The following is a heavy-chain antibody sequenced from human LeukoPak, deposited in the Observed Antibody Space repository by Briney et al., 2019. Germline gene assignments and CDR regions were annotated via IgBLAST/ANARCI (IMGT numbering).Heavy chain of an antibody. Sequence: SQTLSLTCTVSGGSISSGSYYWSWIRQPAGKGLEWIGRIYTSGSTTYNPSLRSRVTISLDTSKNHFSLKLSSVTAADTAVYYCAGSSWYVDYWGQGTLVTVSS. CDR3: AGSSWYVDY. CDR2: IYTSGST. CDR1: GGSISSGSYY. V-gene: IGHV4-61*02. D-gene: IGHD6-13*01. J-gene: IGHJ4*02.